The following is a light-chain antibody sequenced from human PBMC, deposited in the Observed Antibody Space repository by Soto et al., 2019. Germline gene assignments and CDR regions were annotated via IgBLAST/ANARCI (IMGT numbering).Light chain of an antibody. V-gene: IGLV2-14*01. CDR3: SSYTSSSTRL. CDR2: DVS. Sequence: QSALTQPACVSGSPGQSITISCTGTSSDVGSYNYVSWYQQHPGKAPKLMIYDVSNRPSGVSNRFSGSKSGNTASLTISGLQAEDEPDYYCSSYTSSSTRLFGTGTKLTVL. CDR1: SSDVGSYNY. J-gene: IGLJ1*01.